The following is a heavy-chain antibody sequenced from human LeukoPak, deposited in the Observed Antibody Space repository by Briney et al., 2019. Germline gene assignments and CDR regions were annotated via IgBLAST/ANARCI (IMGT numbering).Heavy chain of an antibody. CDR1: GGSISSYY. Sequence: SETLSLTCTVSGGSISSYYWSWIRQPPGKGLEWIGYIYYSGSTNYNPSLKSRVTISVDTSKNQFSLKLSSVTAADTAVYYCASGQWLVPGYWGQGTLVTVSS. J-gene: IGHJ4*02. CDR3: ASGQWLVPGY. V-gene: IGHV4-59*01. CDR2: IYYSGST. D-gene: IGHD6-19*01.